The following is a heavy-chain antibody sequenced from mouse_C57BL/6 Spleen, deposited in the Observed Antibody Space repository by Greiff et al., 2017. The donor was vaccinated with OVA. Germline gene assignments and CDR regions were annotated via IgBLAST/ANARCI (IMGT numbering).Heavy chain of an antibody. Sequence: EVMLVESEGGLVQPGSSMKLSCTASGFTFSDYYMAWVRQVPEKGLEWVANINYDGSSTYYLDSLKSRFIISRDNAKNILYLQMSSLKSEDTATYYCARDRAYYSNYGAMDYWGQGTSVTVSS. J-gene: IGHJ4*01. V-gene: IGHV5-16*01. D-gene: IGHD2-5*01. CDR1: GFTFSDYY. CDR3: ARDRAYYSNYGAMDY. CDR2: INYDGSST.